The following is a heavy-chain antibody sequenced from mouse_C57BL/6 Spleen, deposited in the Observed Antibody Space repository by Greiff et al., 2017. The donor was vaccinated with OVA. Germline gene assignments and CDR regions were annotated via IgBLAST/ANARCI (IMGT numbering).Heavy chain of an antibody. CDR2: IDPETGGT. Sequence: QVQLKQSGAELVRPGASVTLSCKASGYTFTDYEMHWVKQTPVHGLEWIGAIDPETGGTAYNQKFKGKATLTSDTSSSTAYMQLSSLTSEDSAIYFCARVNGNSLFDYWGQGTTLTVSS. CDR1: GYTFTDYE. J-gene: IGHJ2*01. V-gene: IGHV1-15*01. D-gene: IGHD2-1*01. CDR3: ARVNGNSLFDY.